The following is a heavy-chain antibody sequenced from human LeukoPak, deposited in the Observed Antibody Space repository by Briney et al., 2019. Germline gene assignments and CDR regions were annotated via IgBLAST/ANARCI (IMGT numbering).Heavy chain of an antibody. CDR2: IYTGGST. J-gene: IGHJ4*02. D-gene: IGHD6-19*01. V-gene: IGHV4-4*07. Sequence: SETLSLTCTVSGGSISSYYWSWIRQPAGKGLEWIGRIYTGGSTNYNPSLKSRVTISVDKSKNQFSLKLSSVTAADTAVYYCARVMSSGWYYDYWGQGTLVTVSS. CDR3: ARVMSSGWYYDY. CDR1: GGSISSYY.